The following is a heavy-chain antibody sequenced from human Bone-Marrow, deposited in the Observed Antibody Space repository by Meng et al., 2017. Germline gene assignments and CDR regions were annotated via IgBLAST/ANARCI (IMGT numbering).Heavy chain of an antibody. Sequence: QVQLRESGPALVKPSETLSLTCTVSGDSISSDIWWSWVRQPPGKGLEWIGEVYHRGDTNYNPSLKSRVDISVDKSKNQFYLSLFSVTAADTAVYYCGRDQGRELINHWGQGTLVTVSS. J-gene: IGHJ4*02. CDR2: VYHRGDT. CDR1: GDSISSDIW. V-gene: IGHV4-4*02. CDR3: GRDQGRELINH. D-gene: IGHD1-7*01.